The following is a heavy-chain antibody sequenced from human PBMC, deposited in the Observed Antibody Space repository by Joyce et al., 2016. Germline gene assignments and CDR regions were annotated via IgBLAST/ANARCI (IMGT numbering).Heavy chain of an antibody. Sequence: QVQLQESGPGLVKPSGTLSLICTVSGDSISGSYWWNLVRQPPGKGLEWIGEVYHSGTTNYTPSLQSRLTISVDKANNQFSLKLTSVTAADTAVYYCARMGLGYFWGQGALVTVSS. V-gene: IGHV4-4*02. D-gene: IGHD2-2*03. CDR3: ARMGLGYF. CDR2: VYHSGTT. J-gene: IGHJ4*02. CDR1: GDSISGSYW.